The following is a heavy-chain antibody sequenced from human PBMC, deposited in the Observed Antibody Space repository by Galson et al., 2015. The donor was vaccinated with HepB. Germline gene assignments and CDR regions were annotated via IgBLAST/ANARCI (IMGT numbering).Heavy chain of an antibody. Sequence: SLRLSCAASGFTFSSYAMSWVRQAPGKGLEWVSAISGSGGSTYYADSVKGRFTISRDNSKNTLYLQMNSLRAEDTAVYYCAKELTISAKPNYYYYGMDVWGQGTTVTVSS. CDR3: AKELTISAKPNYYYYGMDV. D-gene: IGHD3-9*01. J-gene: IGHJ6*02. V-gene: IGHV3-23*01. CDR2: ISGSGGST. CDR1: GFTFSSYA.